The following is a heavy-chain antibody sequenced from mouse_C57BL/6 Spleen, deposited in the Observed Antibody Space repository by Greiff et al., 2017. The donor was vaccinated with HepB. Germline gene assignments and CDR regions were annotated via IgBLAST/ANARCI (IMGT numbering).Heavy chain of an antibody. CDR1: GYTFTSYW. D-gene: IGHD4-1*01. V-gene: IGHV1-52*01. Sequence: QVQLQQPGAELVRPGSSVKLSCKASGYTFTSYWMHWVKQRPIQGLEWIGNIDPSDSETHYNQKFKDKATLTVDKSSSTAYMQLSSLTSEDSAVYYGARGPGYLTGRGSNWYFDVWGTGTTVTVSS. CDR3: ARGPGYLTGRGSNWYFDV. CDR2: IDPSDSET. J-gene: IGHJ1*03.